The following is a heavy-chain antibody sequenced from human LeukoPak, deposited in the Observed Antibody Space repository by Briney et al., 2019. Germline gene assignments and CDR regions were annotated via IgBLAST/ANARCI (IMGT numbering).Heavy chain of an antibody. Sequence: ASVKVSCKASGGTFSSYAISWVRQAPGQGLERMGRIIPILGIANYAQKFQGRVTITADKSTSTAYMELSSLRSEDTAVYYCARDRDTGSWSSWGQGTLVTVSS. V-gene: IGHV1-69*04. CDR1: GGTFSSYA. D-gene: IGHD6-13*01. CDR3: ARDRDTGSWSS. CDR2: IIPILGIA. J-gene: IGHJ4*02.